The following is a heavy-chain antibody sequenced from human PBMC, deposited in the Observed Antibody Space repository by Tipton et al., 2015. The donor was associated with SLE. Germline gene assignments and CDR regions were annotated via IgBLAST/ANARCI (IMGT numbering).Heavy chain of an antibody. CDR3: ARGGIGGDFDY. Sequence: GSLRLSCEASGFTFRSYEMTWVRQAPGKGLEWVSYISSSGTITYYANSLKGRFIISRDNVKSSLYLQMNRLRVEDTGVYYCARGGIGGDFDYWGQGTLVTVSS. J-gene: IGHJ4*02. V-gene: IGHV3-48*03. CDR2: ISSSGTIT. CDR1: GFTFRSYE. D-gene: IGHD2-21*01.